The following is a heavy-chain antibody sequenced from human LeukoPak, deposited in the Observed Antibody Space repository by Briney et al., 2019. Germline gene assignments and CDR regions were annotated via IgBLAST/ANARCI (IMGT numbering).Heavy chain of an antibody. Sequence: SETLSLTCTVSGGSISTSSNSWAWIRQPPGKGLEWIGTIYHSGSTYYNAFLKSRVTISVDTSKNQFSLRLSSVTAADTAVYYCARRDTSGGSFDYWGQGTLVTVSS. CDR2: IYHSGST. CDR1: GGSISTSSNS. J-gene: IGHJ4*02. CDR3: ARRDTSGGSFDY. D-gene: IGHD2-15*01. V-gene: IGHV4-39*01.